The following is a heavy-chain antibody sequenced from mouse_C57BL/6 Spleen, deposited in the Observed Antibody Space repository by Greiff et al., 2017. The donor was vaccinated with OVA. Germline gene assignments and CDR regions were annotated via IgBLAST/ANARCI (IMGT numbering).Heavy chain of an antibody. Sequence: QVQLQQSGPGLVQPSQSLSITCTVSGFSLTSYGVHWVRQSPGKGLEWLGVIWRGGSTDYNAAFMSRLSITKDNSKSQVFFKMNSLQADDTAIYYCAKSEIYDGYYLDYWGQGTTLTVSS. CDR1: GFSLTSYG. CDR2: IWRGGST. CDR3: AKSEIYDGYYLDY. D-gene: IGHD2-3*01. V-gene: IGHV2-5*01. J-gene: IGHJ2*01.